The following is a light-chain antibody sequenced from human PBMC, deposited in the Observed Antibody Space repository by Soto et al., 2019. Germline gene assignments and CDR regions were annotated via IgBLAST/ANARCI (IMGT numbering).Light chain of an antibody. V-gene: IGKV3-20*01. CDR2: GAS. J-gene: IGKJ2*01. Sequence: EIVLTQSPGTLSLSPGERATLSCRASQSVSSSYLAWYQHKPGQAPRLLIYGASSKATGITDRFSGSGSGTDLTLTISRLETEDFAVYYCQQYGSSPHTFGQGTKLEIK. CDR1: QSVSSSY. CDR3: QQYGSSPHT.